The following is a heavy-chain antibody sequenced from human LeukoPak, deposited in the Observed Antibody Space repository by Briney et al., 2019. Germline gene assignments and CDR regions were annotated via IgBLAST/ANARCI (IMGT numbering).Heavy chain of an antibody. CDR3: ARGRTVTRCLDY. Sequence: SQTLSLTCTVSGGSISSGGYYWRWIRQHPGKGLEWIGYIYYSGSTYYNPSLKSRVTISVDTSKNQFSLKLSSVTAADTAVYYCARGRTVTRCLDYWGQGTLVTVSS. J-gene: IGHJ4*02. D-gene: IGHD4-11*01. CDR1: GGSISSGGYY. CDR2: IYYSGST. V-gene: IGHV4-31*03.